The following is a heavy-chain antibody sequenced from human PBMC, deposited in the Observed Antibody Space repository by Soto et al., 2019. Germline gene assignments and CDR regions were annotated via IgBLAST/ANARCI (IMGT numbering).Heavy chain of an antibody. CDR2: IYPGDSDT. CDR3: ARRLYSGYDYRDYYYYGMDV. D-gene: IGHD5-12*01. Sequence: ESLKISCKGSGYSFTSYWIGWVRQMPGKGLEWMGIIYPGDSDTRYSPSFQGQVTISADKSISTAYLQWSSLKASDTAMYYCARRLYSGYDYRDYYYYGMDVWGQGTTVTVSS. V-gene: IGHV5-51*01. CDR1: GYSFTSYW. J-gene: IGHJ6*02.